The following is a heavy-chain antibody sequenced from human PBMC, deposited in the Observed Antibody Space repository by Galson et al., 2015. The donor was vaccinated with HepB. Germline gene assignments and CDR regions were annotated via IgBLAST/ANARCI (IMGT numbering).Heavy chain of an antibody. J-gene: IGHJ3*01. Sequence: SVKVSCKGSGYSFNSYALHWVRQAPGQRLEWVGWINAGNGNTRSSQKFQGRVTITSDTSASTVYMELSSLRPEDTAIYHCARGDYDILTGYYVASFDVWGQGTMVTVSS. CDR3: ARGDYDILTGYYVASFDV. D-gene: IGHD3-9*01. CDR1: GYSFNSYA. CDR2: INAGNGNT. V-gene: IGHV1-3*01.